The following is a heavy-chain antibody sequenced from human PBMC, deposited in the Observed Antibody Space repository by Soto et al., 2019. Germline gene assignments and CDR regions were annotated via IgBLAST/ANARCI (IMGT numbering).Heavy chain of an antibody. CDR2: ISAYNGNT. J-gene: IGHJ4*02. D-gene: IGHD3-9*01. CDR1: GYTFTSYG. Sequence: QVQLVQSGAEVKKPGASVKVSCKASGYTFTSYGISWVRQAPGQGLEWMGWISAYNGNTKYLQKFQGRVTITRDTSASTAYMELSSLRSEDTAVYYCARRLPSYDILTGYYELDYWGQGTLVTVSS. V-gene: IGHV1-18*01. CDR3: ARRLPSYDILTGYYELDY.